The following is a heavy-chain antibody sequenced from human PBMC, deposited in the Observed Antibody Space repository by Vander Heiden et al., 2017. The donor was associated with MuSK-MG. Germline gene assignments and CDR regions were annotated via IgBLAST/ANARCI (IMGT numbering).Heavy chain of an antibody. D-gene: IGHD5-12*01. V-gene: IGHV3-23*01. CDR2: ISGSGGST. CDR1: SYA. CDR3: AKGGDVDRVATVLFDY. Sequence: SYAMSWVRQAPGKGLEWVSAISGSGGSTYYADSVKGRFTISRDNSKNTLYLQMNSLRAEDTAVYYCAKGGDVDRVATVLFDYWGQGTLVTVSS. J-gene: IGHJ4*02.